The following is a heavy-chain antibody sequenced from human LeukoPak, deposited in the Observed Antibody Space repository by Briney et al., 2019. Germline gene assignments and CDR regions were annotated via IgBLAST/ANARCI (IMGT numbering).Heavy chain of an antibody. V-gene: IGHV4-4*09. CDR1: DGSISNSF. Sequence: PSETLSLTCTVPDGSISNSFWNWVRQPPGKGLEWIAYIHTSGSTNYNPAFKSRVTLSVDTSKSQFSLRLNSVTASDTAVYYCANSYDGKIVPFDNWGRGTLVTVSS. CDR2: IHTSGST. CDR3: ANSYDGKIVPFDN. D-gene: IGHD4-23*01. J-gene: IGHJ4*02.